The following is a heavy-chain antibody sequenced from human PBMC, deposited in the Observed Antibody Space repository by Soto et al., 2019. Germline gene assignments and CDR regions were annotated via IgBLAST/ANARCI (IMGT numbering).Heavy chain of an antibody. Sequence: ASVKVSCKASGFTFTSSAVQWVRQARGQRLEWIGWIVVGSGNTNYAQKFQERVTITRDMSTSTAYMELSSLRSEDTAVYYCAAGSGSGGVGLPHYYYYYGMDVWGQGTTVTVSS. CDR3: AAGSGSGGVGLPHYYYYYGMDV. D-gene: IGHD3-10*01. CDR1: GFTFTSSA. CDR2: IVVGSGNT. V-gene: IGHV1-58*01. J-gene: IGHJ6*02.